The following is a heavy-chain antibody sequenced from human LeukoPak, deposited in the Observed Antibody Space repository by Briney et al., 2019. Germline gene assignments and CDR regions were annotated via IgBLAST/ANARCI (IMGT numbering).Heavy chain of an antibody. V-gene: IGHV3-23*01. CDR3: AKSGLNRSDY. CDR2: ISGSGSGGST. Sequence: GGSLRLSCAASGFTFSSSAMSWVRQAPGKGLEWVSSISGSGSGGSTYYADFVKGRFTISRDNSKNTLYLQVNSLRAEDTAVYYCAKSGLNRSDYGGQGTLVTVAS. J-gene: IGHJ4*02. CDR1: GFTFSSSA. D-gene: IGHD3-3*01.